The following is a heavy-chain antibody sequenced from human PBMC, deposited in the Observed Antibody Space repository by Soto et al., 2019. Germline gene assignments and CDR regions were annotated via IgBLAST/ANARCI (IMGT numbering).Heavy chain of an antibody. CDR3: AKDSSPNSLMQWLVGYYFDY. Sequence: GGSLRLSCAASGFTFSSYAMSWVRQAPGKGLEWVSAISGSGGSTYYADSVKGRFTISRDNSKNTLYLQMNSLRAEDTAVYYCAKDSSPNSLMQWLVGYYFDYWGQGTLVTVSS. CDR1: GFTFSSYA. CDR2: ISGSGGST. D-gene: IGHD6-19*01. J-gene: IGHJ4*02. V-gene: IGHV3-23*01.